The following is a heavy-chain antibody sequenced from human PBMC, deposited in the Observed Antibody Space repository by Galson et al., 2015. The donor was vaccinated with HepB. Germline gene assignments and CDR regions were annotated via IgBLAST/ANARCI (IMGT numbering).Heavy chain of an antibody. J-gene: IGHJ6*02. Sequence: SVKVSCKVSGYTLTELSMHWVRQAPGKGLEWMGGFDPEDGETNYAQKFQGRVTMTEDTSTDTAYMELSSLRSEDTAVYYCATPEPSATYYYYGIDVWGQGTTVTVSS. CDR1: GYTLTELS. D-gene: IGHD2-15*01. CDR2: FDPEDGET. CDR3: ATPEPSATYYYYGIDV. V-gene: IGHV1-24*01.